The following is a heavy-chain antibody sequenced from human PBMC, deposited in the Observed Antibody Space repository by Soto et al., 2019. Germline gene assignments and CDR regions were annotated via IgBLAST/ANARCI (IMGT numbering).Heavy chain of an antibody. J-gene: IGHJ3*02. V-gene: IGHV3-23*01. D-gene: IGHD5-12*01. CDR2: ISGSGGST. CDR1: GFTFSSYA. CDR3: AKDKDFVMATITAFDI. Sequence: ESLRLSCAASGFTFSSYAMSWVRQAPGKGLEWVSAISGSGGSTYYADSVKGRFTISRDNSKNTLYLQMNSLRAEDTAVYYCAKDKDFVMATITAFDIWGQGTMVTVSS.